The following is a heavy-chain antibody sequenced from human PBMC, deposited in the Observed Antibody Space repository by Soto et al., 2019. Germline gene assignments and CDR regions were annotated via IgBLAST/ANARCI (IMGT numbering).Heavy chain of an antibody. CDR3: ARPRSGWRKEVLDY. Sequence: GGSLRLSCAASGFTFSSYSMNWVRQAPGKGLEWVSSISSSSSYIYYADSVKGRFTISRDNAKNSLYLQMNSLRAEDTAVYYCARPRSGWRKEVLDYWGQGTLVTVSS. V-gene: IGHV3-21*01. J-gene: IGHJ4*02. CDR1: GFTFSSYS. D-gene: IGHD6-19*01. CDR2: ISSSSSYI.